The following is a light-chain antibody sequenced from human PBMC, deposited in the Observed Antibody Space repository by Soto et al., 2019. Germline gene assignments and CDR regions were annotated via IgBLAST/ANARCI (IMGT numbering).Light chain of an antibody. CDR3: QPYNSYPLT. CDR1: QGIGND. CDR2: AAS. Sequence: DIPMTQSPSSLSASVGDRVTITCRASQGIGNDLGWYQQKPGKAPKRLIYAASSLQSGVPSRFSGSESGTEFTLTISSLQPEDFATYYCQPYNSYPLTFGGGTKVEVK. J-gene: IGKJ4*01. V-gene: IGKV1-17*01.